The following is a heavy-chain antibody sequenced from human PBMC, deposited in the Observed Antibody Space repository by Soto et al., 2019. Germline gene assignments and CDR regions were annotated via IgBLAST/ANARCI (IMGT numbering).Heavy chain of an antibody. J-gene: IGHJ4*02. V-gene: IGHV3-7*01. CDR2: IKQDGSEK. Sequence: EVQLVESGGGLVQPGGSLRLSCAASGFTFSSYWMSWVRQAPGKGLEWVANIKQDGSEKYYVDSVKGRFTISRDNAKNSLYLQMNSLRDEDPAVYYCERDSRTTTVVKDWGQGTLVTVSS. D-gene: IGHD4-17*01. CDR3: ERDSRTTTVVKD. CDR1: GFTFSSYW.